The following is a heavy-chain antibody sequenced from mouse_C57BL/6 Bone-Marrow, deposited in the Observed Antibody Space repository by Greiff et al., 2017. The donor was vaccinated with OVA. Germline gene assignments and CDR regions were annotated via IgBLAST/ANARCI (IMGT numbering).Heavy chain of an antibody. J-gene: IGHJ2*01. Sequence: EVKLVESGGDLVKPGGSLKFSCAASGFTFSSYGMSWVRQTPDKRLEWVATISSGGSYTYYPDSVRGRFTRSRDNAKNTLYLQMSSLKSEDTTMYYCARQHYDSIYYFDYWGQGTTLTVSS. V-gene: IGHV5-6*01. CDR1: GFTFSSYG. D-gene: IGHD1-1*01. CDR3: ARQHYDSIYYFDY. CDR2: ISSGGSYT.